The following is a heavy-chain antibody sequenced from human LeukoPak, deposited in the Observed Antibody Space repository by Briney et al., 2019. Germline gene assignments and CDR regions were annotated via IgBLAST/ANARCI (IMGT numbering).Heavy chain of an antibody. CDR2: ISYDGSNK. D-gene: IGHD3-9*01. V-gene: IGHV3-30*04. CDR3: ARGAAGLYYDILTGYLGGWFDP. Sequence: GGSLRLSCAASGFTFSSYAMHWVRQAPGKGLEWVAVISYDGSNKYYADSVKGRFTISRDNSKNTLYLQMNSLRAEDTAVYYCARGAAGLYYDILTGYLGGWFDPWGQGTLVTVSS. CDR1: GFTFSSYA. J-gene: IGHJ5*02.